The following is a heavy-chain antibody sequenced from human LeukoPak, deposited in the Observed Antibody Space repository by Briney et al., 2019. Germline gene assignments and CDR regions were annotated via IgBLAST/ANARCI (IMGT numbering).Heavy chain of an antibody. CDR3: ARAGSSSSFDY. Sequence: PGGSLRLSCAASGFTFDDYAIHWVRQAPGKGLEWVSGISWNSGSIGYADSVKGRFTISRDNAKNTLYLQMNSLRAEDTALYYCARAGSSSSFDYWGQGPLVAVSS. CDR2: ISWNSGSI. CDR1: GFTFDDYA. V-gene: IGHV3-9*01. J-gene: IGHJ4*02. D-gene: IGHD6-6*01.